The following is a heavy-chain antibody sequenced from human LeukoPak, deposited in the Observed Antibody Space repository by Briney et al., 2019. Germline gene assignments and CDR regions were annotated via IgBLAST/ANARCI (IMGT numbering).Heavy chain of an antibody. J-gene: IGHJ4*02. V-gene: IGHV4-59*01. CDR1: GGSISSYY. CDR2: IYYSGST. CDR3: ARGISSASSLPFDY. Sequence: SETLSLTCTVSGGSISSYYWSWIRQPPGKGLEWIGYIYYSGSTNYNPSLKSRVTISVDTSKNQFSLKLSSVTAADTAVYYCARGISSASSLPFDYWGQGTLVTVSS. D-gene: IGHD3-3*01.